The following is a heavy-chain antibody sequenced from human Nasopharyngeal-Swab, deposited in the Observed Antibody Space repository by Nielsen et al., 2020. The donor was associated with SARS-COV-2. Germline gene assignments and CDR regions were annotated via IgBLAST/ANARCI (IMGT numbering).Heavy chain of an antibody. CDR2: IIPIFGTA. V-gene: IGHV1-69*01. J-gene: IGHJ6*03. CDR3: VRPTVVTPPSYYYYYMDV. Sequence: WVRQAPGQGLEWMGGIIPIFGTANYAQKFQGRVTITADESTSTAYMELSSLRSEDTAVYYCVRPTVVTPPSYYYYYMDVWGKGTTVTVSS. D-gene: IGHD4-23*01.